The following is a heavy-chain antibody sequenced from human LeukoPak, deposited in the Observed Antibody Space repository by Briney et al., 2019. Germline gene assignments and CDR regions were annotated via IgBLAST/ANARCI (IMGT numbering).Heavy chain of an antibody. D-gene: IGHD2-15*01. CDR2: ISINGANT. Sequence: GGCLRLSCAASGFTFSSFAMSWVRQAPGEGLEWVATISINGANTYYAGSEKGGFNISGDSSKNTVSLQMNTLRAEDTAIYHCAKDHCSGGGCTLRYFDYWGQGTLVTVSS. J-gene: IGHJ4*02. CDR3: AKDHCSGGGCTLRYFDY. V-gene: IGHV3-23*01. CDR1: GFTFSSFA.